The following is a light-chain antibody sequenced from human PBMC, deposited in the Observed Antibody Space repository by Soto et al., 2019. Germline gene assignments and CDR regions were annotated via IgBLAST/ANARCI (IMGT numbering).Light chain of an antibody. Sequence: EIVLTQSPGTLSLFPGERATLSCRASQSLTTRYLAWYQQKPGQAPRLLIYGASSRATCIPDRFSCSGSGTAITLTISRLDREYFAVYSCQQYGSSPTFGQGTRREIK. J-gene: IGKJ5*01. CDR2: GAS. CDR3: QQYGSSPT. V-gene: IGKV3-20*01. CDR1: QSLTTRY.